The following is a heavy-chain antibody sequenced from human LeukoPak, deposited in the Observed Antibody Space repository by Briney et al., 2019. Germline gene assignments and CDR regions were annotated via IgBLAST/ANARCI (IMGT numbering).Heavy chain of an antibody. D-gene: IGHD3-22*01. CDR3: AKDFSRGYNAFDI. Sequence: GGSLRLSCAASGFTFSSYGMHWVRQAPGKGLEGVAVISYDGSNKYYADSVKGRFTIPRDNSKNTLYLQMNSLRAEDTAVYYCAKDFSRGYNAFDIWGQGTMVTVSS. CDR2: ISYDGSNK. V-gene: IGHV3-30*18. J-gene: IGHJ3*02. CDR1: GFTFSSYG.